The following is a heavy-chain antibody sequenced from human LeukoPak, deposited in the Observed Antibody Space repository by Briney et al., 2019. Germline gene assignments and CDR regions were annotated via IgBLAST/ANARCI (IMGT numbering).Heavy chain of an antibody. Sequence: SETLSLTCTVSGGSISSGDYYWSWIRQPPGKGLEWIGYIYYSGSTYYNPSLKSRVTISVDTSKNQFSLKLSSVTAADTAVYYCARQDTAMVTRVYYFDLWGRGTLVTVSS. D-gene: IGHD5-18*01. J-gene: IGHJ2*01. CDR1: GGSISSGDYY. V-gene: IGHV4-30-4*08. CDR3: ARQDTAMVTRVYYFDL. CDR2: IYYSGST.